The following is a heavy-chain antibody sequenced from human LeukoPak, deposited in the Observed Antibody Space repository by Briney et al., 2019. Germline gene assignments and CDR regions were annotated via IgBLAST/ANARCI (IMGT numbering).Heavy chain of an antibody. D-gene: IGHD6-19*01. J-gene: IGHJ4*02. CDR1: GGSISGYY. CDR2: VYTSGTT. Sequence: PSETLSLTCTVPGGSISGYYWNWIRQPAGKGLEWTGSVYTSGTTNHRTSLTSRTTMSVDTSKNPFSMRMISVTAADPAVYYCARSTGWSSDLFDYRGQGTLVTVSS. CDR3: ARSTGWSSDLFDY. V-gene: IGHV4-4*07.